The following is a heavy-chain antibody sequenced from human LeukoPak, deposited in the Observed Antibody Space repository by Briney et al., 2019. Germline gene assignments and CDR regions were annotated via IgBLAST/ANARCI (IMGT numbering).Heavy chain of an antibody. CDR1: GFTFSSYA. CDR2: ISYDGSNK. Sequence: GRSLRLSCAATGFTFSSYAMHWVRQAPGKGLEWVAVISYDGSNKYYADSVKGRFTISRDNSKNTLYLQMNSLRAEDTAVYYCARDPNIVAVPAAIAFDIWGQGTMVTVSS. CDR3: ARDPNIVAVPAAIAFDI. D-gene: IGHD2-2*01. V-gene: IGHV3-30-3*01. J-gene: IGHJ3*02.